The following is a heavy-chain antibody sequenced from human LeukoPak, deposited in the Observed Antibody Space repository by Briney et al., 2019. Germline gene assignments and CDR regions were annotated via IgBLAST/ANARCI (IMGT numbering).Heavy chain of an antibody. J-gene: IGHJ5*02. CDR1: GFTFSSYA. Sequence: PGGSLRLSCAASGFTFSSYAMSWVRQAPGKGLEWFSAISGSGGSTYYADSVKGRFTISRDNSKNTLYLQMNSLRAEDTAVYYCATSGSYSVNWFDPWGQGTLVTVSS. D-gene: IGHD1-26*01. V-gene: IGHV3-23*01. CDR2: ISGSGGST. CDR3: ATSGSYSVNWFDP.